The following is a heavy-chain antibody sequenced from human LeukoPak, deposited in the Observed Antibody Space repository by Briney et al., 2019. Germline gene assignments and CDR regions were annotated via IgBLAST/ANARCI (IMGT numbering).Heavy chain of an antibody. D-gene: IGHD1-26*01. CDR2: IYPGDSDT. V-gene: IGHV5-51*01. CDR3: ARRYSSSGSARCDY. Sequence: GESLKISCKGSGYSFTSYWISWVRQMPGRGLEWMGIIYPGDSDTRYSPSFQGQVTISADKSISTAYLQWSSLKASDTAMYYCARRYSSSGSARCDYWGQGTLVTVSS. CDR1: GYSFTSYW. J-gene: IGHJ4*02.